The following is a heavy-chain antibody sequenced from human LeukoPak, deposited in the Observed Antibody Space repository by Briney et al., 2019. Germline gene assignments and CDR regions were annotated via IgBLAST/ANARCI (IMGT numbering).Heavy chain of an antibody. CDR1: GFTFTNHP. D-gene: IGHD2-2*02. V-gene: IGHV3-64*02. CDR2: ISPSGDWT. CDR3: AGEGEHCSGTSCYTLHYYYYYMDV. Sequence: GGSLRLSCAASGFTFTNHPMHWVRQASGKRLEYVSAISPSGDWTWYADSVKGRFTISRDNSKNTMYLQMGSLRPEDMGVYYCAGEGEHCSGTSCYTLHYYYYYMDVWGKGTTVTVSS. J-gene: IGHJ6*03.